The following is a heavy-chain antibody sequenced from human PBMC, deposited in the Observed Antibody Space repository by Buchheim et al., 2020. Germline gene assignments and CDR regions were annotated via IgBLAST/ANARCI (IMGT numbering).Heavy chain of an antibody. J-gene: IGHJ4*02. V-gene: IGHV1-8*01. CDR1: GYTFTSYD. D-gene: IGHD3-10*01. Sequence: QVQLVQSGAEVKKPGASVKVSCKASGYTFTSYDINWVRQATGQGLEWMGWMNPNSGNTGYAQKFQGRVTMTRKPSIRPAYMELSSLRSEDTAVYYCARGTRRITMVRGVIPTPDYYFDYWGQGTL. CDR3: ARGTRRITMVRGVIPTPDYYFDY. CDR2: MNPNSGNT.